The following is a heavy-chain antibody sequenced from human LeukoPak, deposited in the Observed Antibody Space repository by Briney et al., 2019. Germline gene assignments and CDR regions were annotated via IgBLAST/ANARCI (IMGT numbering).Heavy chain of an antibody. CDR3: ARLAVVAASYYYYYYYMDV. V-gene: IGHV4-39*02. Sequence: SETLSLTCTVSSASISSSPYYWGWIRQSPGKGLEWIGSISYSGTTYYNPSLKSRVTIFVDTSKNHFSLKLSSVTAADTAVYYCARLAVVAASYYYYYYYMDVWGKGTTVTISS. CDR1: SASISSSPYY. J-gene: IGHJ6*03. D-gene: IGHD2-15*01. CDR2: ISYSGTT.